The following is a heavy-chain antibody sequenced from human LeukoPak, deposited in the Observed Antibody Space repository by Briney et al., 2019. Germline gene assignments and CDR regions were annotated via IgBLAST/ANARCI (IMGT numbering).Heavy chain of an antibody. CDR1: GFTFSTYA. CDR2: ISSDGSDK. Sequence: GGSLRLSCAASGFTFSTYAMHWVRQAPGKGLEWVAVISSDGSDKYYADSVKGRFTISRDNSKNTLYLQMNSLRAEDTAVYYCARDNSVRDEAWWFNPWGQGTLVTVSS. CDR3: ARDNSVRDEAWWFNP. V-gene: IGHV3-30*04. J-gene: IGHJ5*02. D-gene: IGHD5-24*01.